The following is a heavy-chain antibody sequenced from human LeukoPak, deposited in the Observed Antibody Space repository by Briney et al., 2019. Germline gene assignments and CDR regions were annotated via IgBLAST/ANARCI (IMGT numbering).Heavy chain of an antibody. CDR2: INPSGGST. CDR1: GYTFTSYY. D-gene: IGHD3-10*01. J-gene: IGHJ5*02. CDR3: SKESEGRFDP. V-gene: IGHV1-46*03. Sequence: ASVKVSCKASGYTFTSYYIHWVRQAPGQGLEWMGIINPSGGSTSYAQKFQGRVTMTRDTSTSTVYMELSSLRSDDTAVYYCSKESEGRFDPWGQGTLVTVSS.